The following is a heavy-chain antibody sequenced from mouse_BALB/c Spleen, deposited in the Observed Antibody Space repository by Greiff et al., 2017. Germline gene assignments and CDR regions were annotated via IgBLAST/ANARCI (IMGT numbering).Heavy chain of an antibody. CDR1: GYSFTSYW. Sequence: VQLQQSGTVLARPGASVKMSCKASGYSFTSYWMHWVKQRPGQGLEWIGAIYPGNSDTSYNQKFKGKAKLTAVTSASTAYMELSSLTNEDSAVYYCTRGTTVVATRYWGQGTTLTVSS. V-gene: IGHV1-5*01. J-gene: IGHJ2*01. CDR3: TRGTTVVATRY. D-gene: IGHD1-1*01. CDR2: IYPGNSDT.